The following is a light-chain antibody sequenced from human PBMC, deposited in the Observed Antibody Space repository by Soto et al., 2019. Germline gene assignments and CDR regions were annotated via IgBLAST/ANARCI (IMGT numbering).Light chain of an antibody. CDR2: PAS. J-gene: IGKJ5*01. Sequence: DNLVTQSPTALAESVGDRVTITCRASQTISSHLDWYQQKPGKAPNLLVYPASSLQSGVPSRFTGSGSGPDFTLTISSLQPEDFATYFCQQSYTSPWTFGQGTRLEIK. CDR1: QTISSH. V-gene: IGKV1-39*01. CDR3: QQSYTSPWT.